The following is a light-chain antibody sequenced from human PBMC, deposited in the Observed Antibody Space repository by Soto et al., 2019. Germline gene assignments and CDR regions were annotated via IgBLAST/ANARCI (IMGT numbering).Light chain of an antibody. CDR3: QQTYSTPRT. CDR2: AAS. V-gene: IGKV1-39*01. CDR1: QSISSY. J-gene: IGKJ2*01. Sequence: DIQMTQSPSSLSASVGDGVTITCRASQSISSYLNWYQQKPGKAPKLLIYAASSLQSGVPSRFSGSGSGTDFSLTISSLQPEDFATYYCQQTYSTPRTFGQGTKLVIK.